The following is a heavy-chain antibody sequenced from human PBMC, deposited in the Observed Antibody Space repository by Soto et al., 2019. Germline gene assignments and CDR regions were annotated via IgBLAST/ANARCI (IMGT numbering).Heavy chain of an antibody. D-gene: IGHD6-13*01. CDR1: GFTFSSYW. CDR2: IKQDGSEK. J-gene: IGHJ4*02. CDR3: ARTQLPGYSSSWYWGPFDY. V-gene: IGHV3-7*01. Sequence: GGSLRLSCAASGFTFSSYWMSWVRQAPGKGLEWVANIKQDGSEKYYVDSVKGRFTISRDNAKNSLYLQMNSLRAEDTAVYYCARTQLPGYSSSWYWGPFDYGGQGTLVTVSS.